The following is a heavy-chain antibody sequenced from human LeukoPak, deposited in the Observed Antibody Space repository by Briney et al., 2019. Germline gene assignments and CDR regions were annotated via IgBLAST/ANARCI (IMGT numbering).Heavy chain of an antibody. D-gene: IGHD6-6*01. Sequence: GGSLRLSCAASGFTFSSYGMHWVRQAPGKGLEWVAVISYDGSNKYYADSVKGRFTISRDNSKNTLYLQMNSLRAEDTAVYYCARDRSIAAKRGPFDYWGQGTLVTVSS. V-gene: IGHV3-30*03. J-gene: IGHJ4*02. CDR3: ARDRSIAAKRGPFDY. CDR1: GFTFSSYG. CDR2: ISYDGSNK.